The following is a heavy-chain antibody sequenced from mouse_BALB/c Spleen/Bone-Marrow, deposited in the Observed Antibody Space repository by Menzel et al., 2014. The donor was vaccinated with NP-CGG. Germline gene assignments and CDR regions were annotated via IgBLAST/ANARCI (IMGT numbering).Heavy chain of an antibody. CDR3: VYGRDWYFDV. CDR1: GFNIKDTY. J-gene: IGHJ1*01. V-gene: IGHV14-3*02. D-gene: IGHD1-1*01. Sequence: EVKLVESGAELVKPGASVKLSCTASGFNIKDTYMHWVKERPEQGLEWIGRIDPANGNTKYDPKFQGKATITADTSSNTAYLQLSSLTSEDTAVYYRVYGRDWYFDVWSAGTTVTVSS. CDR2: IDPANGNT.